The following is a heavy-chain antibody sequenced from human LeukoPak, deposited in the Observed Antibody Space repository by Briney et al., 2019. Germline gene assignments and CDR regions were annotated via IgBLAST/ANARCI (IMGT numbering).Heavy chain of an antibody. CDR2: INPNSGGT. D-gene: IGHD5-18*01. V-gene: IGHV1-2*02. CDR3: ARERGYSFGQSDY. Sequence: ASVKVSCKASGYSFTGCYMHWVRQAPGQGLEWMGWINPNSGGTKYAQKFQGRVIMTRDTAISTAYMELSRLRSDDTAVYYCARERGYSFGQSDYWGQGTLVTVSS. J-gene: IGHJ4*02. CDR1: GYSFTGCY.